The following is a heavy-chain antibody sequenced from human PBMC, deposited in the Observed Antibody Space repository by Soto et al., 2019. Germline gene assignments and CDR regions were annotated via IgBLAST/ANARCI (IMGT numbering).Heavy chain of an antibody. CDR2: ISSSGSTI. D-gene: IGHD3-22*01. CDR1: GFTFSSYE. Sequence: LRLSCAASGFTFSSYEMNWVRQAPGKGLEWVSYISSSGSTIYYADSVKGRFTISRDNAKNSLYLQMNSLRAEDTAVYYCARDYDSSGYPPGETHWGQGTLVTVSS. J-gene: IGHJ4*02. V-gene: IGHV3-48*03. CDR3: ARDYDSSGYPPGETH.